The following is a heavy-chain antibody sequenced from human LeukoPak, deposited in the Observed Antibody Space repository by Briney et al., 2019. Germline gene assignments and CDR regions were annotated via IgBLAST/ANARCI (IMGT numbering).Heavy chain of an antibody. Sequence: GGSLRLSCAASGFSFSNYGMNWVRQAPGKGLEWVSGITGHGDTTYYADSVKGRFTISRDNSRNTVYLQMDSLKTEDTAVYYCTGNYYGSGSYADFDYWGQGTLVTVSS. D-gene: IGHD3-10*01. J-gene: IGHJ4*02. V-gene: IGHV3-23*01. CDR1: GFSFSNYG. CDR2: ITGHGDTT. CDR3: TGNYYGSGSYADFDY.